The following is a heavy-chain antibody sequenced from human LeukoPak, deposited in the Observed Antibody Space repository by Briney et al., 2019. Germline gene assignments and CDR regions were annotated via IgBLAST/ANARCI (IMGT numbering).Heavy chain of an antibody. CDR1: GYSVSSSNW. V-gene: IGHV4-28*01. CDR3: ARTPDYRRDAFDT. J-gene: IGHJ3*02. D-gene: IGHD1-14*01. Sequence: PSETLSLTCAVSGYSVSSSNWWGWIRQPPGKGLEWIGYIYYSGSTYYNPSLKSRVTMSVDTSKNQFSLKLSSVTAVDTAVYYCARTPDYRRDAFDTWGQGTMVTVSS. CDR2: IYYSGST.